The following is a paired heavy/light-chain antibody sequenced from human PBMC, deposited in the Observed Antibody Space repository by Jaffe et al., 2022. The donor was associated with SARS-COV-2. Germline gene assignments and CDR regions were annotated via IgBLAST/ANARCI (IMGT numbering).Heavy chain of an antibody. V-gene: IGHV1-69*01. CDR2: TVPIFGSA. D-gene: IGHD2-15*01. CDR3: ARDSRFCTGGSCYSGVD. CDR1: GGTFSNYV. J-gene: IGHJ4*02. Sequence: QVQLVQSGAEVKKPGSSVKVSCKASGGTFSNYVISWVRQAPGQGLEWMGGTVPIFGSATYAQKFQGRVTITAVESASTAYMELSSLRSDDTAVYFCARDSRFCTGGSCYSGVDWGQGTLVIVSS.
Light chain of an antibody. V-gene: IGKV1-39*01. CDR2: LAS. J-gene: IGKJ4*01. CDR3: QQNYNTPLT. Sequence: DIQMTQSPPSLSASVGDRVTITCRASQSISSYLNWYQQKPGKAPKLLIYLASSLQSGVPSRFSGGGSGTDFTLTISGLQPEDFATYHCQQNYNTPLTFGGGTKVEIK. CDR1: QSISSY.